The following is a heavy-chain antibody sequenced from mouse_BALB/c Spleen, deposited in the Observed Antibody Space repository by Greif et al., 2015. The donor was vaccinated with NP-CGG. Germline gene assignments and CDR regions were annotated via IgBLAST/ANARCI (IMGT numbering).Heavy chain of an antibody. CDR3: ARNYYGSSYYAMDY. Sequence: VQLQQSGPGLVQPSQSPSITCTVSGFSLTSYGVHWVRQSPGKGLEWLGVIWSGGSTDYNAAFISRLSISKDNSKSQAFFKMNSLQANDTAIYYCARNYYGSSYYAMDYWGQGTSVTVSS. D-gene: IGHD1-1*01. J-gene: IGHJ4*01. CDR1: GFSLTSYG. CDR2: IWSGGST. V-gene: IGHV2-2*02.